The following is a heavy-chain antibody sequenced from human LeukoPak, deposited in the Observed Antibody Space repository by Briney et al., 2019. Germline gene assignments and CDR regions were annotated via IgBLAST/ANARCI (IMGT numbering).Heavy chain of an antibody. CDR3: ARDRRGELLSWFDP. CDR2: INPNSGGT. V-gene: IGHV1-2*02. CDR1: GYTFTGYY. Sequence: ASVKVSCKASGYTFTGYYMHWVRQAPGQGLEWMGWINPNSGGTNYAQKFQGRVTMTRDTSNSTAYMELSRLRSDDTAVYYCARDRRGELLSWFDPWGQGTLVTVSS. J-gene: IGHJ5*02. D-gene: IGHD1-26*01.